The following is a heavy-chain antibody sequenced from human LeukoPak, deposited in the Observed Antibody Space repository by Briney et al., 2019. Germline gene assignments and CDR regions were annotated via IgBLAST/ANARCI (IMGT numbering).Heavy chain of an antibody. CDR3: ARSGRGNSAGFDC. Sequence: SETLSLTCTVSGGSISSYYWSWIRQPPGKGLEWIGYIYYSGSTNYNPSLKSRGTISVDTSNNQFSLKLTSVTAADTAVYYCARSGRGNSAGFDCWGQGTLVTVSS. CDR2: IYYSGST. CDR1: GGSISSYY. D-gene: IGHD3-10*01. V-gene: IGHV4-59*01. J-gene: IGHJ4*02.